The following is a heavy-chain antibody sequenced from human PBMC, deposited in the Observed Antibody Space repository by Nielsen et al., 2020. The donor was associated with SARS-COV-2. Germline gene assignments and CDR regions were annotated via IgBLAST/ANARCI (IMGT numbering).Heavy chain of an antibody. Sequence: VRQMPGKGLEWMGITYPGDSDTRYSPSFQGQVTISADKSISTAYLQWSSLKASDTAMYYCARRVVVVVAATHGADWFDPWGQGTLVTVSS. J-gene: IGHJ5*02. D-gene: IGHD2-15*01. CDR2: TYPGDSDT. V-gene: IGHV5-51*01. CDR3: ARRVVVVVAATHGADWFDP.